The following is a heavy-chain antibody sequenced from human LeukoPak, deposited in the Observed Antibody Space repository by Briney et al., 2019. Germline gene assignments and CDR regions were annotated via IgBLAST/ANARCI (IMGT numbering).Heavy chain of an antibody. CDR1: GGSFSSYY. CDR3: ARCCLQRDGDNGGGDY. J-gene: IGHJ4*02. D-gene: IGHD4-17*01. Sequence: KPSETLSLTCAVFGGSFSSYYWNWIRQPPGKGLEWIGEINHSGYTSYNSSLKSRVTLSVDTSKHQFSLKLTSVTAADTAVYYCARCCLQRDGDNGGGDYWGQGTLVTVSS. V-gene: IGHV4-34*01. CDR2: INHSGYT.